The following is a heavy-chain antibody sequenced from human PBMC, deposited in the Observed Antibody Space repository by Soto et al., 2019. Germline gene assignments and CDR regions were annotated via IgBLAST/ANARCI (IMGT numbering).Heavy chain of an antibody. CDR1: GFSLSGYE. D-gene: IGHD1-7*01. CDR3: TRDVVSISQAGRTTNGMDV. CDR2: ISGSGSTI. V-gene: IGHV3-48*03. J-gene: IGHJ6*02. Sequence: EEILVESGGGLVQPGGSLRLSCAASGFSLSGYEMNWVRQAPGRGLEWVAYISGSGSTIYYAESVKGRFTISRDDASNLLSLQMNSLRGKDTAVYYCTRDVVSISQAGRTTNGMDVWGQGATVTVSS.